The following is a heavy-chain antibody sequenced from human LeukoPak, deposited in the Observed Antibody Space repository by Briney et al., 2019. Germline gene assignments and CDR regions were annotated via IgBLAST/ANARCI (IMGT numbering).Heavy chain of an antibody. CDR2: INSDGSST. J-gene: IGHJ4*02. CDR3: ARDGEWELLLFD. CDR1: GFTFSSYW. V-gene: IGHV3-74*01. Sequence: GGSLRLSCAASGFTFSSYWMSWVRQAPGKGLVWVSRINSDGSSTSYADSVKGRFTISRDNAKNTLYLQMNSLRAEDTAVYYCARDGEWELLLFDWGQGTLVTVSS. D-gene: IGHD1-26*01.